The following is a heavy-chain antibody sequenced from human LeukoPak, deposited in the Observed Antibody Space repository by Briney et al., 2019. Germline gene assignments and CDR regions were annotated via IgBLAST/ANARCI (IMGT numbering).Heavy chain of an antibody. CDR2: IYYSGST. D-gene: IGHD3/OR15-3a*01. Sequence: PSETLSLTCTVPGGSISSYYWSWIRQPPGKGLEWIGYIYYSGSTNYNPSLKSRVTISVDTSKNQFSLKLSSVTAADTAVYYCARSTYDFALDYWGQGTLVTVSS. CDR3: ARSTYDFALDY. J-gene: IGHJ4*02. V-gene: IGHV4-59*01. CDR1: GGSISSYY.